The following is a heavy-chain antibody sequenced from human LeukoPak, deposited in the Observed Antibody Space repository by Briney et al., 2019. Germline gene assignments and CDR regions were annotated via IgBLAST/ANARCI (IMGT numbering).Heavy chain of an antibody. Sequence: PGGSLRLSCAASGFTFSSYGMHWVRQAPGKGLEWVAVISYDGSNKYYADSVKGRFTISRDNSKNTLYLQMNSLRAGDTAVYYCAKEGSMYTSTWYDYWGQGTPVTVSS. CDR1: GFTFSSYG. J-gene: IGHJ4*02. CDR2: ISYDGSNK. D-gene: IGHD6-13*01. V-gene: IGHV3-30*18. CDR3: AKEGSMYTSTWYDY.